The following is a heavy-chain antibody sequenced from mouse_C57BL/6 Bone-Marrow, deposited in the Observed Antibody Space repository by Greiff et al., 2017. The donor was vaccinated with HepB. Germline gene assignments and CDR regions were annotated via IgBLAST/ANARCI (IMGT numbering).Heavy chain of an antibody. D-gene: IGHD2-12*01. V-gene: IGHV1-42*01. CDR2: INPSTGGT. CDR3: ARSVLLDYFDY. J-gene: IGHJ2*01. Sequence: EVQLQQSGPELVKPGASVKISCKASGYSFTGYYMNWVKQSPEKSLEWIGEINPSTGGTTYNQKFKAKATLTLDKSSSTAYMQLKSLTSEDSAVSYCARSVLLDYFDYWGQGTTLTVSS. CDR1: GYSFTGYY.